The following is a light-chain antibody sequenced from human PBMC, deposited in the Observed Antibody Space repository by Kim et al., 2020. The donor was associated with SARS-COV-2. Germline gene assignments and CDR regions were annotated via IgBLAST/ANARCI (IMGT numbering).Light chain of an antibody. CDR3: AAWDDSLNGWV. Sequence: QSVLTQPPSESGTPGQRVSISCSGSSSNIGRNTVNWYQQFPGTAPKLLIYTNNQWPSGFPDRFSGSKSGTSASLAISGLQSEDEAHYYCAAWDDSLNGWVFGGGTQLTVL. CDR1: SSNIGRNT. J-gene: IGLJ3*02. CDR2: TNN. V-gene: IGLV1-44*01.